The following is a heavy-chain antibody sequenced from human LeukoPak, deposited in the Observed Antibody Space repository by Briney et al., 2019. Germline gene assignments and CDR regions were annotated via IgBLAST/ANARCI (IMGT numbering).Heavy chain of an antibody. V-gene: IGHV4-34*01. J-gene: IGHJ4*02. CDR3: ARGDYYGSGSSIN. D-gene: IGHD3-10*01. CDR2: INHGGTT. CDR1: GGSFSGYY. Sequence: SETLSLTCSVYGGSFSGYYWSWIRQPPGKGLEWIGEINHGGTTFYSPSLKSRVTISIDTSKNQFSLKLNSVTAADTSVYYCARGDYYGSGSSINWGQGTLVTVSS.